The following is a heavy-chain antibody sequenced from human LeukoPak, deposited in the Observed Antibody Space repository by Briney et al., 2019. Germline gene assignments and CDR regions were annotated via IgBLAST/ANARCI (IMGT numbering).Heavy chain of an antibody. Sequence: GGSLRLSCAAPGFTFSSYGMHWVRQAPGKGLEWVAVISYDGSNKYYADSVKGRFTISRDNSKNTLYLQMNSLRAEDTAVYYCARVTWELGNFDYWGQGTLVTVSS. CDR3: ARVTWELGNFDY. CDR2: ISYDGSNK. J-gene: IGHJ4*02. D-gene: IGHD1-26*01. V-gene: IGHV3-30*03. CDR1: GFTFSSYG.